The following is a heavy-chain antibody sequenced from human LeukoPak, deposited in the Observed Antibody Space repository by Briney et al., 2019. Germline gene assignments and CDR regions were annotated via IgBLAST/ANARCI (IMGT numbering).Heavy chain of an antibody. V-gene: IGHV3-21*01. J-gene: IGHJ4*02. D-gene: IGHD2-21*02. CDR1: GFTFSSYS. CDR2: ISSSSSYI. CDR3: ARRVVTAIHEYYFDY. Sequence: GGSLRLSCAASGFTFSSYSMNWVRQAPGKGLEWVSSISSSSSYIYCADSVKGRFTISRDNAKNSLYLQMNSLRAEDTAVYYCARRVVTAIHEYYFDYWGQGTLVTVSS.